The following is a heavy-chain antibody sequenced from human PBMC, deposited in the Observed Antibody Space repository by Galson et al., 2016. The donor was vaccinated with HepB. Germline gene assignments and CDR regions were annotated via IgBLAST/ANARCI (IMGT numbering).Heavy chain of an antibody. D-gene: IGHD3-16*01. V-gene: IGHV3-23*01. Sequence: WVRQTPGRGLEWVSGITGSGDTTHYADSVKGRFTISRDNSKNTLYLYMDSLRAGDTAVYYCGKHGGFDYWGQGALVTVSS. CDR3: GKHGGFDY. J-gene: IGHJ4*02. CDR2: ITGSGDTT.